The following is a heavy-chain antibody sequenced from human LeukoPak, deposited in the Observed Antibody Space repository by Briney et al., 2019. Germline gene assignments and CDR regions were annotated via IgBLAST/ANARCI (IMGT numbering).Heavy chain of an antibody. CDR1: GFTFSSYS. J-gene: IGHJ4*02. CDR3: ASSGSYRFDY. Sequence: GGSPRLSCAASGFTFSSYSMNWVRQAPGKGLEWVSHITASGTAMFYADSVKGRFTISRDNAKNSLYLQMNSLRDEDTAVYYCASSGSYRFDYWGQGTLVTVSS. CDR2: ITASGTAM. D-gene: IGHD1-26*01. V-gene: IGHV3-48*02.